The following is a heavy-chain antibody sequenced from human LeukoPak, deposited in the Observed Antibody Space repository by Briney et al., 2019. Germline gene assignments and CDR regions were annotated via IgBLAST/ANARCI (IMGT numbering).Heavy chain of an antibody. V-gene: IGHV3-30-3*01. D-gene: IGHD3-10*01. CDR3: ARGETYYYGSGSYLTGYYYYYGMDV. CDR2: VSYDGSNK. CDR1: GFTFSSYA. J-gene: IGHJ6*02. Sequence: GRSLRLSCAASGFTFSSYAMHWVRQAPGEGLEWVAVVSYDGSNKYYADSVKGRFTISRDNSKNTLYLQMNSLRAEDTAVYYCARGETYYYGSGSYLTGYYYYYGMDVWGQGTTVTVSS.